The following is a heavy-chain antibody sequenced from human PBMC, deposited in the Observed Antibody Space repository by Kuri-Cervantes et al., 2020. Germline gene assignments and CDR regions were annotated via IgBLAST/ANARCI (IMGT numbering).Heavy chain of an antibody. Sequence: GSLRLSCAVSGASFSGYFWSWIRQSPGKGLEWIGEINRTGGTAYNPSLKSRVTISVDTSKIQFSLKLSSVTAADTAVYYCARRQGAVRITMVRGVTRQYYFDYWGQGTLVTVSS. CDR3: ARRQGAVRITMVRGVTRQYYFDY. D-gene: IGHD3-10*01. CDR1: GASFSGYF. J-gene: IGHJ4*02. CDR2: INRTGGT. V-gene: IGHV4-34*01.